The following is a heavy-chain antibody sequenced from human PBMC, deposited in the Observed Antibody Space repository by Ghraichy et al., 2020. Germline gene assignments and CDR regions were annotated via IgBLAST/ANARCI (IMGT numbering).Heavy chain of an antibody. J-gene: IGHJ6*02. CDR1: GFTFSSYE. D-gene: IGHD6-13*01. CDR2: ISSSGSTI. V-gene: IGHV3-48*03. Sequence: GGSLRLSCAASGFTFSSYEMNWVRQAPGKGLEWVSYISSSGSTIYYADSVKGRFTISRDNAKNSLYLQMNSLRAEDTAVYYCARDGSSSWYSFTYYGMDVWGQGTTVTVSS. CDR3: ARDGSSSWYSFTYYGMDV.